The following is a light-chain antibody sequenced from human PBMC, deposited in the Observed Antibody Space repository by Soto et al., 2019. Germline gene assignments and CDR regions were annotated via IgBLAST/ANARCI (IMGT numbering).Light chain of an antibody. CDR1: QSISSY. CDR3: QQSYSTPPA. CDR2: AAS. V-gene: IGKV1-39*01. Sequence: DIQMTQSPSSLSASVGGRVTITCRASQSISSYLNWYQQKPGKAPKLLIYAASSLQSGVPSRFSGSGSGTDFTLTISSLQFEDFATYYCQQSYSTPPAFGQGTKGDNK. J-gene: IGKJ1*01.